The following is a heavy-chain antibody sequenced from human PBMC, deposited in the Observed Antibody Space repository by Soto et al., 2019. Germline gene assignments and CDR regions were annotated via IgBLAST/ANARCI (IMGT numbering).Heavy chain of an antibody. J-gene: IGHJ6*02. D-gene: IGHD1-26*01. Sequence: QVQLVQSGAEVKKPGSSVKVSCKASGGTFSSYAISWVRQAPGQGPEWMGGIIPIFGTADYAQKFQGRVTITADESRSTAYMELSSLRSEDTAVYYCASHSGSSPEGRYYYGMDLWGQGTTVTVSS. CDR3: ASHSGSSPEGRYYYGMDL. V-gene: IGHV1-69*12. CDR2: IIPIFGTA. CDR1: GGTFSSYA.